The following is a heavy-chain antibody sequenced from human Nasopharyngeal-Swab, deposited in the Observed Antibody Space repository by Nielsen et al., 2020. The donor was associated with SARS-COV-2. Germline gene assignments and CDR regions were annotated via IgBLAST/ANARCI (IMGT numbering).Heavy chain of an antibody. V-gene: IGHV5-51*01. CDR1: GYSFTSYW. CDR3: ARSSDPAMVSRYYYYGMDV. D-gene: IGHD5-18*01. Sequence: GESLKISCKGSGYSFTSYWIGWVRQMPGKGLEWMGIIYPGDSDTRYSPSFQGQVTISADKSISTAYLQWSSLKASDTAMYYCARSSDPAMVSRYYYYGMDVWGQGTTVTVSS. CDR2: IYPGDSDT. J-gene: IGHJ6*02.